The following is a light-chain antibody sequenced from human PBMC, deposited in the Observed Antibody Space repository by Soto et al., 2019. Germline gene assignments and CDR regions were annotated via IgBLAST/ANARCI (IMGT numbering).Light chain of an antibody. CDR2: EVS. CDR3: NSYTTLSNRV. V-gene: IGLV2-14*01. Sequence: QSALTQPASVSGSPGQSITISCTGTSSDIGAYNYVSWYQQHPGKAPKLLIYEVSNRPSGGSDRFSGSKSGNTASLTISGLQAEDEANYYCNSYTTLSNRVFGTGTKLTVL. J-gene: IGLJ1*01. CDR1: SSDIGAYNY.